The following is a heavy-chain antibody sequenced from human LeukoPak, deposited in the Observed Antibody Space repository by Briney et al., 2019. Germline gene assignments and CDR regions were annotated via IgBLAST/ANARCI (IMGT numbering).Heavy chain of an antibody. CDR2: ISSDGANA. CDR1: GFTXXTYW. D-gene: IGHD2-2*01. J-gene: IGHJ3*02. CDR3: XXXXSTSCYEYAFDI. Sequence: SGFTXXTYWMHWVRQVPGKGLVWVSRISSDGANANYADSVKGRFTISRDNAKNTVYLQMNSLRAGDTAVYYXXXXXSTSCYEYAFDIWGQGTMVTVSS. V-gene: IGHV3-74*01.